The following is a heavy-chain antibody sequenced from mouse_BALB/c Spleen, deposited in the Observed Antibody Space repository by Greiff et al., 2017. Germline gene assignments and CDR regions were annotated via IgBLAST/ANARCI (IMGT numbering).Heavy chain of an antibody. CDR2: ISIYYDNT. CDR3: ARHYYDSSYNAMDY. J-gene: IGHJ4*01. Sequence: VQLKESGPELVRPGESVKISCKGSGYTFTDYAMHWVKQSHAKSLEWIGVISIYYDNTNYNQKFKGKATMTVDKSSSTAYMELARLTSEDSAIYYCARHYYDSSYNAMDYWGQGTSVTVSS. D-gene: IGHD1-1*01. CDR1: GYTFTDYA. V-gene: IGHV1-67*01.